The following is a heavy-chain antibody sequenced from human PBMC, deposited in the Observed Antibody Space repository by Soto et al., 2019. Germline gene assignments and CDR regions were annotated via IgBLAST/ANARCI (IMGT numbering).Heavy chain of an antibody. CDR2: ISSSSSYI. J-gene: IGHJ4*02. D-gene: IGHD6-13*01. CDR1: GFTFSSYS. CDR3: ARDPSRIAAAKVPADY. Sequence: EVQLVESGGGLVKPGGSLRLSCAASGFTFSSYSMNWVRQAPGKGLEWVSSISSSSSYIYYADSVKGRFTISRDNAKNSLYLQMNSLRAEDTAVYYCARDPSRIAAAKVPADYWGQGTLVTVSS. V-gene: IGHV3-21*01.